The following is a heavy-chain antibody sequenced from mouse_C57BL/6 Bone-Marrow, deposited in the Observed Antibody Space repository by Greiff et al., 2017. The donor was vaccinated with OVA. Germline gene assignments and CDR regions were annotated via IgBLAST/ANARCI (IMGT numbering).Heavy chain of an antibody. V-gene: IGHV1-81*01. CDR1: GYTFTSYG. Sequence: LVESGAELARPGASVKLSCKASGYTFTSYGISWVKQRTGQGLEWIGEIYPRSGNTYYNEKFKGKATLTADKSSSTAYMELRSLTSEDSAVYFCARECAWFAHWCRGTRVTVSA. CDR2: IYPRSGNT. J-gene: IGHJ3*01. D-gene: IGHD6-1*01. CDR3: ARECAWFAH.